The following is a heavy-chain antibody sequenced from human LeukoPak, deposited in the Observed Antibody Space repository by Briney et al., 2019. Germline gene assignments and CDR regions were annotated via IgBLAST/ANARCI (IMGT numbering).Heavy chain of an antibody. V-gene: IGHV1-2*02. J-gene: IGHJ6*02. CDR1: GYTFTGYY. D-gene: IGHD3-22*01. Sequence: ASVKVSCKASGYTFTGYYMHWVRQAPGQGLEWMAWINPDSGGTNYAQKFQGRVTMTRDTSISTAYMELSRLRSDDTAVYYCARDYYDSSGYSRRYYYGMDVWGQGTTVAVSS. CDR2: INPDSGGT. CDR3: ARDYYDSSGYSRRYYYGMDV.